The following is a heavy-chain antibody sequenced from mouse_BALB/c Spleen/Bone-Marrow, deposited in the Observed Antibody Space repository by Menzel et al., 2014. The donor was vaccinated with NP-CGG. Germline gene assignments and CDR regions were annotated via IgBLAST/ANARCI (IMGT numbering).Heavy chain of an antibody. CDR3: VRELYYGGIYFTY. Sequence: EVKLMESGGDLVKPGGSLKLSCAASGFTFSNYAMSWVRQTPEKRLEWVASISSGGSTYYPDRVKGRVTIARDNARNILYLQMSSLRSEDTAMYYCVRELYYGGIYFTYWGQGTLVTVSA. J-gene: IGHJ3*01. V-gene: IGHV5-6-5*01. D-gene: IGHD1-1*01. CDR1: GFTFSNYA. CDR2: ISSGGST.